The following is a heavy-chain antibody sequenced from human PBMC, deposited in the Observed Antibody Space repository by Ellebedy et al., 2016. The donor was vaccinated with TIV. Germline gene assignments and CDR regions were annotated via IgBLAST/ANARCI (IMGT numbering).Heavy chain of an antibody. CDR1: GFTFSDYG. D-gene: IGHD2-21*01. Sequence: PGGSLRLSCVASGFTFSDYGIHWVRQAPGKGLEWVAVTSYDGSKEYYADSVKGRFIISRDTSKSTLYLQMNNLRPEDTAVYYCARGLILRLEQGDHGTDPYYYYALDVWGHGTTVSVSS. CDR2: TSYDGSKE. CDR3: ARGLILRLEQGDHGTDPYYYYALDV. V-gene: IGHV3-30*03. J-gene: IGHJ6*02.